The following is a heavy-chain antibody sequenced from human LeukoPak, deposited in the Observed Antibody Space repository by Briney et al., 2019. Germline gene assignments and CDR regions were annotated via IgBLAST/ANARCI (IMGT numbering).Heavy chain of an antibody. J-gene: IGHJ4*02. CDR2: IYYSGST. CDR3: YGSGSYYTGYFDY. Sequence: SETLSLTCTVSGGSISSYYWSWIRQPPGKGLEWIGYIYYSGSTNYNPSLKSRVTISVDTSKNQFSLKLSSVTAADTAVYYCYGSGSYYTGYFDYWGQGTLVTVSS. CDR1: GGSISSYY. D-gene: IGHD3-10*01. V-gene: IGHV4-59*01.